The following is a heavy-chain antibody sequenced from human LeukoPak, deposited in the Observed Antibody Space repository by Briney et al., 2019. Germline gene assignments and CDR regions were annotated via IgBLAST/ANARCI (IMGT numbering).Heavy chain of an antibody. D-gene: IGHD2-21*01. J-gene: IGHJ3*02. CDR3: ASGRTYCGGDCLPSDAFDI. Sequence: ASVKVSCKASGYTFTGYYMHWVRQAPGQGLEWKGWINPNSGGTNYAQKFQGRVTMTRDTSISTAYMELSRLRSDDTAVYYCASGRTYCGGDCLPSDAFDIWGQGTMVTVSS. V-gene: IGHV1-2*02. CDR1: GYTFTGYY. CDR2: INPNSGGT.